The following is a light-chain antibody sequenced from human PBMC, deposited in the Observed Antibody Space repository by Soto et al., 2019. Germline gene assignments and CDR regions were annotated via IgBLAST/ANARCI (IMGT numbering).Light chain of an antibody. Sequence: QSAXTXPAXVSGSXXXXXXXXXXGAXXXVGSFNLVSWYQQHPGQVPKLIIFEASKRPSGVSNRFSGSQSGDTASLTISGLRAEDETDYYCCSYAGSGTYVFGTGTKLTVL. CDR1: XXXVGSFNL. V-gene: IGLV2-23*01. J-gene: IGLJ1*01. CDR2: EAS. CDR3: CSYAGSGTYV.